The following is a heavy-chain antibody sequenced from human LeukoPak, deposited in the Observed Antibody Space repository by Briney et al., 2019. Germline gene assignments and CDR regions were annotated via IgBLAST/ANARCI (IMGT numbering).Heavy chain of an antibody. V-gene: IGHV4-4*07. CDR1: GGSISSYY. Sequence: SETLSLTCTVSGGSISSYYWSWIRQPAGKGLEWIGRIYTSGSTNYNPSLKSRVTMSVDTSKNQFSLKLSSVTAADTAVYYCARDRMDYYESSGYYYEDWGQGTLVTVSS. CDR3: ARDRMDYYESSGYYYED. CDR2: IYTSGST. J-gene: IGHJ4*02. D-gene: IGHD3-22*01.